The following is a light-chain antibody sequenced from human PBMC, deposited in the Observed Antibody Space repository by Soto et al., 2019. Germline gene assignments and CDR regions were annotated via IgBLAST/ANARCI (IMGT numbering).Light chain of an antibody. CDR1: SRDVGGYNY. CDR3: SSYTTSGTPV. V-gene: IGLV2-14*01. CDR2: EVS. J-gene: IGLJ3*02. Sequence: QSALTQPASVSGSPGQTITISCTGTSRDVGGYNYLSWYQQHPGKAPKVMIYEVSNRPSGVSNRVSGSKSGNTASLTISGLQAEDEADYFCSSYTTSGTPVFGGGTKVTVL.